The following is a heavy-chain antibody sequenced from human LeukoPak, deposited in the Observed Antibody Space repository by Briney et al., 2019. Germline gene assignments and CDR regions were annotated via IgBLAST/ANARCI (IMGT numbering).Heavy chain of an antibody. CDR2: IWYDGSNK. V-gene: IGHV3-33*01. CDR3: ARSYTSGWSRGFDP. D-gene: IGHD6-19*01. Sequence: GRSLRLSCAASGFTFSSYGMHWVRQAPGKGLEWVAVIWYDGSNKYYADSVKGRFTISRDNSKNTLYLQMNSLRAEDTAVYYCARSYTSGWSRGFDPWGQGTLVIVSS. J-gene: IGHJ5*02. CDR1: GFTFSSYG.